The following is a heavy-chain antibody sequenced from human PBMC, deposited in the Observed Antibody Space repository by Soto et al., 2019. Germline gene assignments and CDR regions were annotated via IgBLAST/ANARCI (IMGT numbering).Heavy chain of an antibody. CDR2: VLPFLDIT. Sequence: QVQLVQSGSEVKKPGSSVRVSCKTSGDTFSIYTISWVRQAPGQGLEWMGRVLPFLDITSYSQRFQGRVTIXAXRXXTIAYMELTSLRSEDTAVYYCARDRDNSNWPNFDSWGQGTLVTVSS. CDR1: GDTFSIYT. CDR3: ARDRDNSNWPNFDS. V-gene: IGHV1-69*02. D-gene: IGHD6-13*01. J-gene: IGHJ4*02.